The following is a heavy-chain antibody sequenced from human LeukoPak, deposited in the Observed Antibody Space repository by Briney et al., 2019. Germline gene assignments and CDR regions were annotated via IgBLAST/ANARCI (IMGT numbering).Heavy chain of an antibody. V-gene: IGHV3-64D*06. Sequence: PGGSLRLSCSASGFTFSSYAMHWVRQAPGKGLEYASAISSNGGSTYYADSVKGRFTISRDNSKNTLYLQMSSLRAEDTAVYYCVKSVAGLSGFDPWGQGTLVTVSS. CDR3: VKSVAGLSGFDP. D-gene: IGHD2-15*01. CDR1: GFTFSSYA. CDR2: ISSNGGST. J-gene: IGHJ5*02.